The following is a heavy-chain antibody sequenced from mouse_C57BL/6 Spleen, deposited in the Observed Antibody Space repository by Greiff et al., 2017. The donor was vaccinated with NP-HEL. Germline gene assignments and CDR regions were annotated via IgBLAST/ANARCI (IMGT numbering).Heavy chain of an antibody. J-gene: IGHJ2*01. Sequence: EVQLQQSGPELVKPGASVKMSCKASGYTFTDYNMHWVKQSHGKSLEWIGYINPNNGGTSYNQKFKGKATLTVNKSSSTAYMELRSLTSEDSAVYYCARGDYGQSLFDYWGQGTTLTVSS. CDR1: GYTFTDYN. D-gene: IGHD1-1*01. CDR2: INPNNGGT. V-gene: IGHV1-22*01. CDR3: ARGDYGQSLFDY.